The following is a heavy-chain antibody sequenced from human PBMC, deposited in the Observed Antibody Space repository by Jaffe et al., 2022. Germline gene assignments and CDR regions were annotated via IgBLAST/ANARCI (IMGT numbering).Heavy chain of an antibody. Sequence: QLQLQESGPGLVKPSETLSLTCTVSGGSISSSSYYWGWIRQPPGKGLEWIGSIYYSGSTYYNPSLKSRVTISVDTSKNQFSLKLSSVTAADTAVYYCARHKVMWFRELLFAWFDPWGQGTLVTVSS. J-gene: IGHJ5*02. CDR3: ARHKVMWFRELLFAWFDP. CDR1: GGSISSSSYY. V-gene: IGHV4-39*01. CDR2: IYYSGST. D-gene: IGHD3-10*01.